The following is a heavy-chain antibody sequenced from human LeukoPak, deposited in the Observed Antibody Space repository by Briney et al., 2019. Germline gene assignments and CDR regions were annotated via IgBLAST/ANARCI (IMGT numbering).Heavy chain of an antibody. CDR1: GFTFSSYS. Sequence: GGSLRLSCAASGFTFSSYSTNWVRQDPGKGLEGVSYISSSSSTIYYADSVKGRFTISRDNAKNSLYLQMNSLRAEDTAVYYCARDIHYDFWSGYPAFDYWGQGTLVTVSS. CDR2: ISSSSSTI. J-gene: IGHJ4*02. CDR3: ARDIHYDFWSGYPAFDY. D-gene: IGHD3-3*01. V-gene: IGHV3-48*01.